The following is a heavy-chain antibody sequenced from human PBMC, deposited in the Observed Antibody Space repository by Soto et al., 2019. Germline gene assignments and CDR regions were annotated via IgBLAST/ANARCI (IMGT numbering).Heavy chain of an antibody. CDR1: GFTFDNFA. D-gene: IGHD3-22*01. J-gene: IGHJ4*02. CDR3: AKDVHYDSSGGLDY. CDR2: ISGGGGGK. V-gene: IGHV3-23*01. Sequence: GGSLRLSCTTSGFTFDNFAMGWVRQAPGRGLEWVSAISGGGGGKYYADSVKGRFIIARDNSKNTVYLEVNGLRTEDTAVYYCAKDVHYDSSGGLDYWGQGTLVTVSS.